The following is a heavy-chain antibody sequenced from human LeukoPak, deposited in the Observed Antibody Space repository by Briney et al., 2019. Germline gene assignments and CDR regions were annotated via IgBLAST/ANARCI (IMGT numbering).Heavy chain of an antibody. J-gene: IGHJ4*02. D-gene: IGHD5-24*01. V-gene: IGHV3-9*01. CDR1: GFTFDDYA. CDR3: AKDDGWVQYAN. Sequence: GGSLRLSCAASGFTFDDYAMHWVRQAPGKGLEWVSGISWNSGSIGYADSVKGRFTISRDNSKNTLYLQMNSLRAEDTAVYYCAKDDGWVQYANWGQGTLVTVSS. CDR2: ISWNSGSI.